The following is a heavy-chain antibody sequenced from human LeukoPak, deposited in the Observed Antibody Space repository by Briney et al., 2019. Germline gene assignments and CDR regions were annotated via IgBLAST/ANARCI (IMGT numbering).Heavy chain of an antibody. CDR3: ARDQYYYYGMDV. V-gene: IGHV3-21*04. CDR1: GFTFSSYS. J-gene: IGHJ6*02. Sequence: PGGSLRLSCAASGFTFSSYSMNWVRQAPGKGLEWVSSISSSSGYIYYADSVKGRFTISRDNAKNSLYLQMNSLRAEDTAVYYCARDQYYYYGMDVWGQGTTVTVSS. CDR2: ISSSSGYI.